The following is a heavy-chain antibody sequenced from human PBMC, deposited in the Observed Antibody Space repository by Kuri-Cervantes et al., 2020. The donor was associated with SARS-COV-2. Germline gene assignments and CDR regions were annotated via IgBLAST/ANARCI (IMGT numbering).Heavy chain of an antibody. D-gene: IGHD4-17*01. Sequence: GESLKISCAASGFTFANYYMSWVRQSPGKGLEWGANIKFDGSDKYYVDSVRGRFTISRDNAKNSLFLQLTSLTAADTAVYFCARSYGVRYVPFDHWGPGTMVTVSS. CDR3: ARSYGVRYVPFDH. V-gene: IGHV3-7*05. CDR1: GFTFANYY. J-gene: IGHJ4*01. CDR2: IKFDGSDK.